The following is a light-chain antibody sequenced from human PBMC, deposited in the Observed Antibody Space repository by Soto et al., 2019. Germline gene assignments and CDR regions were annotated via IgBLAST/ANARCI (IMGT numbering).Light chain of an antibody. CDR3: QQSFNTPWT. V-gene: IGKV1-39*01. J-gene: IGKJ1*01. CDR1: QSISSY. CDR2: AAS. Sequence: DIQMTQSPSSLSASVGDRVTIACRASQSISSYLNWYQLKPGKAPKLLIYAASSLQSGVPSRFSGSGSGTVFTLTISSLQPEDFAIYYCQQSFNTPWTFGQATKVDIK.